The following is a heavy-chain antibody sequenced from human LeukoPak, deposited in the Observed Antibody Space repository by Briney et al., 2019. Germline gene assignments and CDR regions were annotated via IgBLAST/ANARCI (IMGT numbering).Heavy chain of an antibody. J-gene: IGHJ4*02. CDR3: ARHGGYYFDY. CDR1: GGSFSGYY. Sequence: SETLSLTCAVSGGSFSGYYWSWIRQPPGKGLEWMEQISHRGRTSNNPSLESRLTISRDTSKNQLSLKLTSVTAADTAVYYCARHGGYYFDYWGQGTLVTVSS. D-gene: IGHD3-10*01. CDR2: ISHRGRT. V-gene: IGHV4-34*01.